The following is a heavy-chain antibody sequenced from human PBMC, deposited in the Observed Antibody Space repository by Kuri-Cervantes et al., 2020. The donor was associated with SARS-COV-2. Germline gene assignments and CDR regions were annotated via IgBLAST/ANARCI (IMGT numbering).Heavy chain of an antibody. D-gene: IGHD4-17*01. Sequence: GGSLRLSCAASGFTFSDYYMSWIRPAPGKGLEWVSYISSSGSTIYYADSVKGRFTISGDNAKNSLYLQMNNLRAEDTAVYYCAREGGDYGDYYYYGMDVWGQGTTVTVSS. CDR1: GFTFSDYY. V-gene: IGHV3-11*01. CDR3: AREGGDYGDYYYYGMDV. CDR2: ISSSGSTI. J-gene: IGHJ6*02.